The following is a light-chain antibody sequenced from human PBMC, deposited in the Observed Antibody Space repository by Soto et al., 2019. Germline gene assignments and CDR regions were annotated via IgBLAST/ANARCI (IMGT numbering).Light chain of an antibody. Sequence: QSALTQPASVSGSAGQSITISCSGTMRDVGAYNLVSWYQQHPGTAPKLIIYEVPNRPSGISSRFSGSRSGNTASLTISGRQSEDEDDYYCSAYTASSTLVFGTGTKLTVL. CDR3: SAYTASSTLV. CDR2: EVP. V-gene: IGLV2-14*01. CDR1: MRDVGAYNL. J-gene: IGLJ6*01.